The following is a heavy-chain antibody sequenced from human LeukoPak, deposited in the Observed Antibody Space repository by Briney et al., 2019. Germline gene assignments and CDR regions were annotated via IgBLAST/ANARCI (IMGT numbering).Heavy chain of an antibody. D-gene: IGHD3-3*01. J-gene: IGHJ4*02. CDR1: GYTLTELC. V-gene: IGHV1-24*01. Sequence: ASVKVSCKVSGYTLTELCMHWVRQAPGKGLEWMGSFDPEDGETIYAQKFQGRVTMTEDTSTDTAYMELSSLRSEDTAVYYCATQLSDFWSPYYFDDWGRGTLVTVSS. CDR2: FDPEDGET. CDR3: ATQLSDFWSPYYFDD.